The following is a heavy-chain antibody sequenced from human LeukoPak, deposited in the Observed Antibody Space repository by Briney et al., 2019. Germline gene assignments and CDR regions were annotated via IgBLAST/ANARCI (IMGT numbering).Heavy chain of an antibody. CDR1: GGSISSYY. D-gene: IGHD6-13*01. V-gene: IGHV4-59*12. CDR3: ARTSSSSWYHGHLDY. Sequence: SETLSLTCTVSGGSISSYYWSWIRQPPGKGLEWIGYIYYSGSTNCNPSLKSRVTISVDTSKNQFSLKLSSVTAADTAVYYCARTSSSSWYHGHLDYWGQGTLVTVSS. J-gene: IGHJ4*02. CDR2: IYYSGST.